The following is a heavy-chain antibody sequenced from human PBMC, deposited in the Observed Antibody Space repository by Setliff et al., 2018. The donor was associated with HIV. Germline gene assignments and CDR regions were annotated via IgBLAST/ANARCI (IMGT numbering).Heavy chain of an antibody. Sequence: ASVKVSCKGLHFTFTNYGITWVRQAPGQGLEWMGWVNANDGSTSYAEKFQGRVTITADRSIDTAYMTLSSLTSDDTAMYFCAWGTQRPIDSWGQGTLVTV. CDR3: AWGTQRPIDS. D-gene: IGHD3-16*01. V-gene: IGHV1-18*01. J-gene: IGHJ4*02. CDR1: HFTFTNYG. CDR2: VNANDGST.